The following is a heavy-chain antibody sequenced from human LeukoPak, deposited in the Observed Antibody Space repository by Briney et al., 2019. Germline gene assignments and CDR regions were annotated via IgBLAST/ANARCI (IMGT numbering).Heavy chain of an antibody. Sequence: PGGSLRLSCAASGFTFSSYAMHWVRQAPGKGLEWVAVISYDGSNKYYADSVKGRFTISRDNSKNTLYLQLNSLRAEDTAVYYCAKKRWAYGGNSDAFDIWGQGTMVTVSS. CDR1: GFTFSSYA. D-gene: IGHD4-23*01. CDR2: ISYDGSNK. J-gene: IGHJ3*02. V-gene: IGHV3-30-3*02. CDR3: AKKRWAYGGNSDAFDI.